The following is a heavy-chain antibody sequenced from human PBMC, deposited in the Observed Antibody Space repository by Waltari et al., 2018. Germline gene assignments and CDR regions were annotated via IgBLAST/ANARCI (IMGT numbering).Heavy chain of an antibody. CDR3: VAAPRDSSGYYMRRIDY. V-gene: IGHV4-38-2*01. CDR1: GYSISSDCY. D-gene: IGHD3-22*01. Sequence: QVQLQESGPGLVKPSETLSLICVVSGYSISSDCYWGWIRQPPGKGLEWIGSISHSGYTYSYPSLNSRVTISVDTSKHQFSLNLNSVTAADTAVYYCVAAPRDSSGYYMRRIDYWGQGTLVTVSS. J-gene: IGHJ4*02. CDR2: ISHSGYT.